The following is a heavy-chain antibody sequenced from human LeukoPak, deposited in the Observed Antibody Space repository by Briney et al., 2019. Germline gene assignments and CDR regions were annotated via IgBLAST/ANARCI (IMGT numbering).Heavy chain of an antibody. D-gene: IGHD6-13*01. Sequence: GGSLRLSCAASGFTFSSYAMHWVRQAPGKGLEYVSAISSNGGSTYYANSVKGRFTISRDNSKNTLYLQMGSLRAEDMAVYYCARTKYSIAAAGPFDYWGQGTLVTVSS. J-gene: IGHJ4*02. V-gene: IGHV3-64*01. CDR2: ISSNGGST. CDR3: ARTKYSIAAAGPFDY. CDR1: GFTFSSYA.